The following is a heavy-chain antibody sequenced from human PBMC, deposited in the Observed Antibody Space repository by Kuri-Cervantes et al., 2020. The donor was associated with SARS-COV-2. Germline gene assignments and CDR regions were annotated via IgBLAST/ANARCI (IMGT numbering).Heavy chain of an antibody. CDR1: GFTFSDYY. J-gene: IGHJ4*02. V-gene: IGHV3-11*06. D-gene: IGHD6-13*01. Sequence: GGSLRLSCAASGFTFSDYYITWIRQAPGKGLEWVSSISSSSSSYIYYADSVKGRFTISRDNSKNTLYLQMNSLRAEDTAVYYCAREAEIAAGSHFDYWGQGTLVTVSS. CDR2: ISSSSSSYI. CDR3: AREAEIAAGSHFDY.